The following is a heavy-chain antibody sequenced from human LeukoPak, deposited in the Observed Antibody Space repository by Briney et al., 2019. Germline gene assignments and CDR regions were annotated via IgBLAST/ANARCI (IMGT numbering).Heavy chain of an antibody. D-gene: IGHD6-13*01. J-gene: IGHJ4*02. CDR2: TSGSGGST. CDR1: GFIFSDFA. V-gene: IGHV3-23*01. CDR3: ARGIAAGGGVFDY. Sequence: GGSLRLSCSPSGFIFSDFAMAWVRQAPGKGLEWVSGTSGSGGSTYYAGSVKGRFTISRDISKNTLYLQMNSLRAEDTAVYYCARGIAAGGGVFDYWGQGTLVTVSS.